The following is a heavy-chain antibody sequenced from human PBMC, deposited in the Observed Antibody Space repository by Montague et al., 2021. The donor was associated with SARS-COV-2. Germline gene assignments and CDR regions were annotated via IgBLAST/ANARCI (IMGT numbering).Heavy chain of an antibody. J-gene: IGHJ4*02. CDR2: INDGGTT. Sequence: SETLSLTCAVYGESFSGYYWTWIRQSPGRGLEWIAEINDGGTTNYNWSLKSRVTISVDTSKNQFSLKLSSVTVADTAVYYCTRWDPQIRTLFGFRGKSANDYWGQGTLVIVSS. D-gene: IGHD4-23*01. CDR3: TRWDPQIRTLFGFRGKSANDY. CDR1: GESFSGYY. V-gene: IGHV4-34*01.